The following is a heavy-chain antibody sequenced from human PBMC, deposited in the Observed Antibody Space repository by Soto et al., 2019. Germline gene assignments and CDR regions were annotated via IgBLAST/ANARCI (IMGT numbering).Heavy chain of an antibody. D-gene: IGHD4-4*01. CDR2: IWDNGRNT. Sequence: WGSLIISCAASVFTFSNYFIHWVRQAPGKGLEWVAVIWDNGRNTYYVDSVKGRFTISRDNSKNTVFLQMSSLTAEDTAVYYCAGGADTVYAFDIWGQGTMVTVS. J-gene: IGHJ3*02. V-gene: IGHV3-33*01. CDR3: AGGADTVYAFDI. CDR1: VFTFSNYF.